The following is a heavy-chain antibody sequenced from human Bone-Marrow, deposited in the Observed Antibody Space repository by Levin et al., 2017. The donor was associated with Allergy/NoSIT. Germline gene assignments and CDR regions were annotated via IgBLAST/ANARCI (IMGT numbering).Heavy chain of an antibody. CDR2: ISGNSHYV. Sequence: LSLTCRGSGFDFNTHDMNWVRQAPGQGLERVSSISGNSHYVYYADSVKGRFSISRDNAKNSMFLHMNSLRVEDTAIYYCARSQGRSGWSYYYYGMDVWGRGTTLTVSS. V-gene: IGHV3-21*06. CDR1: GFDFNTHD. J-gene: IGHJ6*02. D-gene: IGHD6-19*01. CDR3: ARSQGRSGWSYYYYGMDV.